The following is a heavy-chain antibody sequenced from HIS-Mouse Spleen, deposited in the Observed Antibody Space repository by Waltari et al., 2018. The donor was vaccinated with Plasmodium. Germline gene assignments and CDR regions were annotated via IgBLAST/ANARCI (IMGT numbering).Heavy chain of an antibody. CDR3: ARGLRGHYWYFDL. J-gene: IGHJ2*01. CDR1: GGSFSGYY. V-gene: IGHV4-34*01. Sequence: QVQLQQWGAGLLKPSETLSLTCAVYGGSFSGYYWSWIRQPPGKGLAWIGEINHSGRTNDNPARKSGVTISVDTSKNQFAPKLSAVTAADTAVYYCARGLRGHYWYFDLWGRGTLVTVSS. D-gene: IGHD3-10*01. CDR2: INHSGRT.